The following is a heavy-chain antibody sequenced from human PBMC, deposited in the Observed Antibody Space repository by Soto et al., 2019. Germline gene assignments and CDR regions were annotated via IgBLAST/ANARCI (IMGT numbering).Heavy chain of an antibody. V-gene: IGHV2-26*01. CDR3: ARALREELPIYYFDS. CDR2: IFWNDER. Sequence: QVTLKESGPVLVKPTETLTLTCTGSGFSLSKARMGGSWIRQPPGTALEWLAHIFWNDERSYNTSLKSRLTISRDTSKSQVVLTMNNVDPVDTGTYFCARALREELPIYYFDSWGQGTLVTVSS. D-gene: IGHD1-7*01. CDR1: GFSLSKARMG. J-gene: IGHJ4*02.